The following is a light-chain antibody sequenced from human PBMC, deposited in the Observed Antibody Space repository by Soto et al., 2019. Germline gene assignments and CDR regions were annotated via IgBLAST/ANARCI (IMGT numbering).Light chain of an antibody. J-gene: IGKJ1*01. CDR1: QSVSSSY. CDR3: QQYDNSPPTWT. V-gene: IGKV3-20*01. Sequence: EIVLTQSPGTLSLSPGERATLSCRASQSVSSSYLAWYQQKPGQAPRLLIYGASSRATGIPGRFSGSGFGTYFTLTISRLEPEDFAVYYCQQYDNSPPTWTFGQGTKVEIK. CDR2: GAS.